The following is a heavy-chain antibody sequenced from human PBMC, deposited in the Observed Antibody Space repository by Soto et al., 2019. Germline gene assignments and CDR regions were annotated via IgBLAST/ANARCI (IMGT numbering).Heavy chain of an antibody. V-gene: IGHV3-7*01. Sequence: EVQLVESGGGLVQPGGSLRLSCAASGFTFSSYWMSWVRQAPGKGLEWVANIKQDGSEKYYVDSVKGRFTIARDNANNSLYLKMNSLRAEDTAVYYCAREPVTVTTMFLDAFDIWGQGTMVTVSS. D-gene: IGHD4-17*01. CDR1: GFTFSSYW. CDR3: AREPVTVTTMFLDAFDI. J-gene: IGHJ3*02. CDR2: IKQDGSEK.